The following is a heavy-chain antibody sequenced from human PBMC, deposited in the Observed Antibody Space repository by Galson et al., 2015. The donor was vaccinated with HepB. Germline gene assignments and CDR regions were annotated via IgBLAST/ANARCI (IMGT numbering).Heavy chain of an antibody. D-gene: IGHD6-13*01. CDR2: LSDSGTST. CDR1: GFSFDAYV. Sequence: SLRLSCAASGFSFDAYVMSWVRQAPGKGLEWVSTLSDSGTSTFYADSVKGRFTISRDNSKNTLYLQLNSLRAEDTAVYFCAKDVSDSSNWVIGAFDIWGQGTMVTVSS. V-gene: IGHV3-23*01. CDR3: AKDVSDSSNWVIGAFDI. J-gene: IGHJ3*02.